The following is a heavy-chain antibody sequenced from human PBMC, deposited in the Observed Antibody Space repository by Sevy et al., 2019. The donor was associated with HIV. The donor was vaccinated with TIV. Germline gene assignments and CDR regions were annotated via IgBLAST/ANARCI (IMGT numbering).Heavy chain of an antibody. Sequence: SETLSLTCTVSGGSISNPDYNWSWIRQSPGKGLEWLGYIYYSGNTYYSPSLRCPISISIDTSKNQFSLTLMSVTAADTAAYFCARMTGPLGWLVPWGQGALVTVSS. CDR1: GGSISNPDYN. CDR3: ARMTGPLGWLVP. CDR2: IYYSGNT. V-gene: IGHV4-30-4*01. D-gene: IGHD3-9*01. J-gene: IGHJ5*02.